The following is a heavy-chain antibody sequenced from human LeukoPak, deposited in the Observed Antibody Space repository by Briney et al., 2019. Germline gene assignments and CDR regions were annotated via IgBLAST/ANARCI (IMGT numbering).Heavy chain of an antibody. CDR1: GFTFSSYS. CDR3: ARDQYYDYVWGSHNLQPIDY. D-gene: IGHD3-16*01. Sequence: GGTLRLSCAASGFTFSSYSMNWVRQAPGKGLEWVSSISSSGSTIYYADSVKGRFTISRDNAKNSLYLQMNSLRAEDTAVYYCARDQYYDYVWGSHNLQPIDYWGQGTLVTVSS. J-gene: IGHJ4*02. V-gene: IGHV3-48*04. CDR2: ISSSGSTI.